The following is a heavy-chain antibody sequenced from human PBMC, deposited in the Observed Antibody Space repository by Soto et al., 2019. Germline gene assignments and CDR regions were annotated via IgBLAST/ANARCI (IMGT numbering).Heavy chain of an antibody. Sequence: ASVKVSCEASGYTFTSNGISWVRQAPGQGLEWMGWISAYNGNTNYAQKLQGRVTMTTDTSTSTAYMELRSLRSDDTAVYYCARDYIVVVPAATYPAFDIWGQGTMVTV. V-gene: IGHV1-18*01. CDR1: GYTFTSNG. CDR2: ISAYNGNT. D-gene: IGHD2-2*01. CDR3: ARDYIVVVPAATYPAFDI. J-gene: IGHJ3*02.